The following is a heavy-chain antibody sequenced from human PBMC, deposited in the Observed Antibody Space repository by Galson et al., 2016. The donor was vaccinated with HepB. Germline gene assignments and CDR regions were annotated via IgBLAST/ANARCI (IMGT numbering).Heavy chain of an antibody. CDR3: AKDDYMRA. J-gene: IGHJ5*02. CDR1: GFSFNTYW. CDR2: IKNDGSDT. V-gene: IGHV3-74*01. Sequence: SLRLSCAASGFSFNTYWMHWVRQAPGKGLVWVARIKNDGSDTYYADSVKGRFTISRDNAKNTLYLQMNSVRADDTAVYYCAKDDYMRAWGQGTLVTVSS. D-gene: IGHD3-16*01.